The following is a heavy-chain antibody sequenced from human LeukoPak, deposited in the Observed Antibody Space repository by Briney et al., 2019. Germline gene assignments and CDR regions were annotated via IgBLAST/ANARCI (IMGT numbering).Heavy chain of an antibody. J-gene: IGHJ4*02. CDR2: INPSGGST. CDR3: ARGSINYNSGGYYDNPPLDY. CDR1: GYTFTSYY. D-gene: IGHD3-22*01. Sequence: GASVRVSCKASGYTFTSYYMNWVRQAPGQGLEWMGMINPSGGSTNYAQKFQGRVTVTRDTSTSTVYMELCSLRSEDTAVYYCARGSINYNSGGYYDNPPLDYWGQGTLVTVSS. V-gene: IGHV1-46*01.